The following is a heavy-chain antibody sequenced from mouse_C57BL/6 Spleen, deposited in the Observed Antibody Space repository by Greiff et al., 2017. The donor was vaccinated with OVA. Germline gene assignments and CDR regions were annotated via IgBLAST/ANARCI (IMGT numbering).Heavy chain of an antibody. Sequence: DVMLVESGGGLVKPGGSLKLSCAASGFTFSSYAMSWVRQTPEKRLEWVATISDGGSYTYYPDNVKGRFTISRDNAKNNLYLQMSHLKSEDTAMYYCARDLRFTTVVATKAMDYWGQGTTLTVSS. J-gene: IGHJ2*01. D-gene: IGHD1-1*01. CDR1: GFTFSSYA. V-gene: IGHV5-4*01. CDR2: ISDGGSYT. CDR3: ARDLRFTTVVATKAMDY.